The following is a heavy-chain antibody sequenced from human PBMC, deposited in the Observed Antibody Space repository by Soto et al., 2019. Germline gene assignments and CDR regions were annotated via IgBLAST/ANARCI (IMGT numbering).Heavy chain of an antibody. CDR2: ISGSGGST. CDR1: GLTFSSYA. V-gene: IGHV3-23*01. Sequence: GSLRLSCAASGLTFSSYAMSWVRQAPGKGLEWVSAISGSGGSTYYADSVKGRFTISRDNSKNTLYLQMNSLRAEDTAVYYCAKEGRGYSGTTTDYWGQGTLVTVSS. D-gene: IGHD5-12*01. CDR3: AKEGRGYSGTTTDY. J-gene: IGHJ4*02.